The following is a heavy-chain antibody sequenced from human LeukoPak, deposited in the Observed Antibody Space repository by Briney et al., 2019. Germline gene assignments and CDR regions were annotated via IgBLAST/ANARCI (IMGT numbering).Heavy chain of an antibody. Sequence: SETLSLTCTVSGGSISSYYWSWIRQPPGKGLEWIGYIYYSGSTNYNPSLKSRATISVDTSKNQFSLKLSSVTAADTAVYYCARVIPGQWLVPSVFDYWGQGTLVTVSS. CDR1: GGSISSYY. D-gene: IGHD6-19*01. CDR3: ARVIPGQWLVPSVFDY. V-gene: IGHV4-59*01. CDR2: IYYSGST. J-gene: IGHJ4*02.